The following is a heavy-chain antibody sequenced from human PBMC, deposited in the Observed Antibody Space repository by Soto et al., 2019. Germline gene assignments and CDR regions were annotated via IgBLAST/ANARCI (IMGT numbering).Heavy chain of an antibody. CDR1: DGSISSYY. J-gene: IGHJ6*02. CDR2: IYYSGST. Sequence: SETLSLTCTVSDGSISSYYWSWIRQPPGKGLEWIGYIYYSGSTNYNPSLKSRVTISVDTSKNQFSLKLSSVTAADTAVYYCARDKPPPSSWAPYGMDVWGQGTTVTVSS. CDR3: ARDKPPPSSWAPYGMDV. V-gene: IGHV4-59*01. D-gene: IGHD2-2*01.